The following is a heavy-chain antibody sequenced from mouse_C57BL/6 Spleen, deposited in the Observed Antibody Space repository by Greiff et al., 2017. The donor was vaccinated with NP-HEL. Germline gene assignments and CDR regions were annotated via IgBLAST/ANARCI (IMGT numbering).Heavy chain of an antibody. J-gene: IGHJ4*01. Sequence: EVQLVESGGGLVQPGGSLSLSCAASGFTFTDYYMSWVRQPPGKALEWLGFIRNKANGYTTEYSASVKGRFTISRDNSQSILYLQMNALRAEDSATYYCARYETYYSNTYAMDYWGQGTSVTVSS. CDR3: ARYETYYSNTYAMDY. D-gene: IGHD2-5*01. V-gene: IGHV7-3*01. CDR2: IRNKANGYTT. CDR1: GFTFTDYY.